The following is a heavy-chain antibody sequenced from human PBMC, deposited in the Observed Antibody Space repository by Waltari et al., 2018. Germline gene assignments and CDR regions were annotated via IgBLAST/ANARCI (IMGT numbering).Heavy chain of an antibody. CDR1: GFTFSSYS. D-gene: IGHD7-27*01. J-gene: IGHJ6*02. Sequence: GGGLVKPGGSLRLSCAASGFTFSSYSMNWVRQAPGKGLEWVSSISSSSSYIYYADSVKGRFTISRDNAKNSLYLQMNSLRAEDTAVYYCARTTKLGAHYYYGMDVWGQGTTVTVSS. CDR3: ARTTKLGAHYYYGMDV. CDR2: ISSSSSYI. V-gene: IGHV3-21*01.